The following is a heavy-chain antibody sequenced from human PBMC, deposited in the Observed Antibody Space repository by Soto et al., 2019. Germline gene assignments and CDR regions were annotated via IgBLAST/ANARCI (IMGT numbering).Heavy chain of an antibody. V-gene: IGHV4-59*01. J-gene: IGHJ4*02. D-gene: IGHD6-13*01. CDR1: GGSISSYY. CDR3: ARKRGGSAALFDY. CDR2: IYYSGST. Sequence: SETLSLTCTGRGGSISSYYWSWIRQPPGKGLEWIGYIYYSGSTNYNPSLKSRGTISVDTSKNQFSLKLSSVTAADTAVYYCARKRGGSAALFDYWGQGTLLTVSS.